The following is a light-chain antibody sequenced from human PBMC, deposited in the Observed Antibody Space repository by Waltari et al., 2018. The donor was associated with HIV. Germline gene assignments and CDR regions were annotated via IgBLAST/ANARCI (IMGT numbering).Light chain of an antibody. CDR1: QSDNNF. V-gene: IGKV3-11*01. J-gene: IGKJ5*01. Sequence: EIVLTQSPATLSLAPGETATLSCRASQSDNNFLAWYQQKPGQAPRLLISDVSKRATGVPARFSGSGSGTDFTLTISSLEPEDFAVYYCQQLHSWPPITFGQGTRLEIK. CDR3: QQLHSWPPIT. CDR2: DVS.